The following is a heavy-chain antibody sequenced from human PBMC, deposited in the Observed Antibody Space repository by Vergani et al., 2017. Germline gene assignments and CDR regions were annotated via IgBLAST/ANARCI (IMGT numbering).Heavy chain of an antibody. CDR3: AKCPFPYSSGWVFYYYYGMDV. CDR2: ISYDGSNK. J-gene: IGHJ6*02. CDR1: GFTFSSYG. D-gene: IGHD6-19*01. Sequence: QVQLVESGGGVVQPGRSLRLSCAASGFTFSSYGMHWVRQAPGKGLEWVAVISYDGSNKYYADSVKGRFTISRDNSKNTLYLQMNSLRAEDTAVYYCAKCPFPYSSGWVFYYYYGMDVWGQGTTVTVSS. V-gene: IGHV3-30*18.